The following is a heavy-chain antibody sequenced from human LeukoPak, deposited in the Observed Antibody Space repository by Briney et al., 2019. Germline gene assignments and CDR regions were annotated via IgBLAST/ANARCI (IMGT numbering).Heavy chain of an antibody. V-gene: IGHV4-59*01. CDR3: ARTGGNPSYFDL. CDR2: IYYSGST. CDR1: GGSISSYY. D-gene: IGHD4-23*01. Sequence: SETLSLTCTVSGGSISSYYWSWIRQPPGKGLEWIGYIYYSGSTNYNPSLKSRVTISVDTSKNQVSLKLSSVTAADTAVYYCARTGGNPSYFDLWGRGTLVTVSS. J-gene: IGHJ2*01.